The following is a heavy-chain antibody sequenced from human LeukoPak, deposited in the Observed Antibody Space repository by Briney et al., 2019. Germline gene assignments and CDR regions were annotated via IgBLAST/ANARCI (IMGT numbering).Heavy chain of an antibody. V-gene: IGHV3-74*01. CDR3: VRDWDHFDFDS. CDR1: GFTFSNYW. J-gene: IGHJ5*01. D-gene: IGHD3-9*01. Sequence: GGSLRLSCAASGFTFSNYWMHWVRQAPGKGLVWVSRIKGDGSHTIYADSVKGRFTISRDNAENTLYLQMKSLRAEDTAVYYCVRDWDHFDFDSWGQGTLVTVSS. CDR2: IKGDGSHT.